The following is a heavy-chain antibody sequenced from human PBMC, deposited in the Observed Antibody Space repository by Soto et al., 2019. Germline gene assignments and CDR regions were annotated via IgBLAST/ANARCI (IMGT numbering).Heavy chain of an antibody. CDR3: AKGQQPYYMDF. CDR1: GVTFSSYA. D-gene: IGHD1-1*01. CDR2: ISGSGGST. V-gene: IGHV3-23*01. Sequence: PGGSIRVSYAASGVTFSSYAMSWIRQAPGKGLEWVSAISGSGGSTYYADSVKGRFTISRDNSKNTLYLQMNSLRAEDMAVYYCAKGQQPYYMDFWGKGTTVTVSS. J-gene: IGHJ6*03.